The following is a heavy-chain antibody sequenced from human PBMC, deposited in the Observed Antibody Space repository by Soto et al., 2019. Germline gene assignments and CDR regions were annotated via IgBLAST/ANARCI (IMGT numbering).Heavy chain of an antibody. CDR3: ARDPRSMTTTSGYYYGMDV. CDR2: IYYSGST. J-gene: IGHJ6*02. V-gene: IGHV4-59*01. D-gene: IGHD4-4*01. Sequence: SLTCTVSGGSISRYYWSWIRQPPGKGLEWIGYIYYSGSTNYNPSLKSRVTISVDTSKNQFSLKLSSVTAADTAVYYCARDPRSMTTTSGYYYGMDVWGQGTTVTVSS. CDR1: GGSISRYY.